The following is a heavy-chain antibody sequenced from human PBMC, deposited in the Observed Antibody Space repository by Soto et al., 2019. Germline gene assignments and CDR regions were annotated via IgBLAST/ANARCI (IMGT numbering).Heavy chain of an antibody. CDR3: ARHLSSSSPWADAFDI. J-gene: IGHJ3*02. Sequence: GESLKISCKGFGYKFSSYWNSWVRQMAGKGLEWMGNIDPSDSSINYSPSFKGRVTMSADKSISTAYLQWSSLRASDTAMYYCARHLSSSSPWADAFDIWGQGTMVTVSS. V-gene: IGHV5-10-1*01. D-gene: IGHD6-13*01. CDR1: GYKFSSYW. CDR2: IDPSDSSI.